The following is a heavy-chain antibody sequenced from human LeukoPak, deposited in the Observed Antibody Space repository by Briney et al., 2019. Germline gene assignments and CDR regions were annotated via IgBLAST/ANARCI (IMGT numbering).Heavy chain of an antibody. CDR1: GGTFSSYA. D-gene: IGHD1-26*01. Sequence: WASVKVSCKASGGTFSSYAISWVRQAPGQGLEWMGGIIPIFGTANYAQKFQGRVTITADESTSTAYMELSSLRSEDTAVYYCARDRIEGDHAFDIWGQGTMVTVSS. J-gene: IGHJ3*02. CDR3: ARDRIEGDHAFDI. V-gene: IGHV1-69*13. CDR2: IIPIFGTA.